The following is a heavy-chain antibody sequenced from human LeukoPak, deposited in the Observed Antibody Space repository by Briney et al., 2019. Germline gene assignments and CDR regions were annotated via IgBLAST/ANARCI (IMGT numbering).Heavy chain of an antibody. CDR3: AAMAWG. CDR1: GFTFRNSW. J-gene: IGHJ4*02. V-gene: IGHV3-74*01. CDR2: INSDGSTR. Sequence: GGSLRLSCAACGFTFRNSWMHWVRQAPGKGLVWVSRINSDGSTRDYADSVRGRFTITRDNAKNTVYLKMNRLRAEDTAVYYCAAMAWGWGQGTLVTVSS. D-gene: IGHD1-26*01.